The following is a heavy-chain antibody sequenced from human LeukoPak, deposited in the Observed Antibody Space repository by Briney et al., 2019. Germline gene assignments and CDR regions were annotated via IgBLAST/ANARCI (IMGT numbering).Heavy chain of an antibody. CDR3: ARGIGIVVMFDY. D-gene: IGHD3-22*01. J-gene: IGHJ4*02. Sequence: GGSLRLSCAASGFTVSSNYMSWVRQAPGKGLEWVSVIYSGGSTYYADSVKGRFTISRDNSKNTPYLQMNSLRAEDTAVYYCARGIGIVVMFDYWGQGTLVTVSS. V-gene: IGHV3-53*01. CDR1: GFTVSSNY. CDR2: IYSGGST.